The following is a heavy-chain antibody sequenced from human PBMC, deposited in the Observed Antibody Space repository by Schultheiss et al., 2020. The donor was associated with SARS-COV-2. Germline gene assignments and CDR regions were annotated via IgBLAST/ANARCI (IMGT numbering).Heavy chain of an antibody. Sequence: SETLSLTCTVSGGSISSYYWSWIRQPPGKGLEWIGYLYYNGATDYNPSLKSRVSISMDTSRNQFSLKVTSMTAADTAVYYCAREGSDYYYYYYMDVWGKGTTVTVSS. CDR1: GGSISSYY. CDR2: LYYNGAT. CDR3: AREGSDYYYYYYMDV. V-gene: IGHV4-59*01. J-gene: IGHJ6*03.